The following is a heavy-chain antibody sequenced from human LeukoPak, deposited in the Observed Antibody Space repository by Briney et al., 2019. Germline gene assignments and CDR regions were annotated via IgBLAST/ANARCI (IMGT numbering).Heavy chain of an antibody. CDR1: GGTFSSYA. CDR2: INPNSGGT. J-gene: IGHJ4*02. CDR3: ARGWRLQKGDY. D-gene: IGHD5-24*01. V-gene: IGHV1-2*02. Sequence: ASVKVSCKASGGTFSSYAISWVRQAPGQGLEWMGWINPNSGGTNYARKFQGRVTMTRDTSISTAYMELSRLRSDDTAVYYCARGWRLQKGDYWGQGTLVTVSS.